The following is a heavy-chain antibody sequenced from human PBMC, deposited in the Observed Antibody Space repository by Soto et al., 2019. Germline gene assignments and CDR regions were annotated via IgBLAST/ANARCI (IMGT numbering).Heavy chain of an antibody. CDR3: ASITYYYDSRVLGGMDV. CDR2: IYYSGST. V-gene: IGHV4-59*01. CDR1: GGSISSYY. J-gene: IGHJ6*02. Sequence: SETLSLTCTVSGGSISSYYWSWIRQPPGKGLEWIGYIYYSGSTNYNPSLKSRVTISVDTSKNQFSLKLSSVTAADTAVYYCASITYYYDSRVLGGMDVWGQGTTVT. D-gene: IGHD3-22*01.